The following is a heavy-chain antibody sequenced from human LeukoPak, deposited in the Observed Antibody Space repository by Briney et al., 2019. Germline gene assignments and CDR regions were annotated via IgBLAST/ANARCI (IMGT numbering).Heavy chain of an antibody. V-gene: IGHV3-66*01. Sequence: GGSLRLSCAASGFXVSSNYMSWVRQAPGKGPEWVSVIYSGGSTYYADSVKGRFTISRDNSKNTLYLQMNSLRAEDTAVYYCARDFYYYGMDVWGQGTTVTVSS. CDR2: IYSGGST. CDR1: GFXVSSNY. CDR3: ARDFYYYGMDV. J-gene: IGHJ6*02.